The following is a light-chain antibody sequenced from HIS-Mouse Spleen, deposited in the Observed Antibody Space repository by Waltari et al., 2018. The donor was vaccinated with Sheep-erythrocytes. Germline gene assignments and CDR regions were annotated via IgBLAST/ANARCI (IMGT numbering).Light chain of an antibody. J-gene: IGKJ1*01. V-gene: IGKV3-20*01. CDR3: QQYGSSPWP. Sequence: EIVLTQSPGTLSLSPGERATLSCRASQSVSSSYLAWYQQKPGQAPRLLIYGASSRATGIPERFSGSGSGTDFTLTISRLEPEDFAVYYCQQYGSSPWPFGQGTKVEIK. CDR1: QSVSSSY. CDR2: GAS.